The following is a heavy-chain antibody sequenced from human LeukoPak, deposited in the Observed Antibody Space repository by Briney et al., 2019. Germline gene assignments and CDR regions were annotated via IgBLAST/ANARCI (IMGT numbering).Heavy chain of an antibody. CDR3: ARDRGIAAGPYYYVMDV. V-gene: IGHV3-48*02. CDR1: GFTFSNYS. Sequence: PGGSLRLSCAASGFTFSNYSMNWVRQAPGKGLEWVSYINGSSTTIYYADSLKGRFTISRDNAKNSLYLQMNSLRDEDTAVYYCARDRGIAAGPYYYVMDVWGHGTTVTVSS. CDR2: INGSSTTI. J-gene: IGHJ6*02. D-gene: IGHD6-13*01.